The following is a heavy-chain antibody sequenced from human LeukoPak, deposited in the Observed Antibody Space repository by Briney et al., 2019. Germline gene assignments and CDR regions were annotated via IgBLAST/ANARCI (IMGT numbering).Heavy chain of an antibody. J-gene: IGHJ4*02. CDR2: ISGSGGST. V-gene: IGHV3-23*01. D-gene: IGHD3-22*01. Sequence: PGGSLRLSCAASGFTFSNFAMNWVRQAPGKGLEWVSTISGSGGSTYYADSVKGRFTISRDNSKSTVFLQMNSLRAEDTAVYYCAKNSDISVYYSEGFDYWGQGTLATVSS. CDR1: GFTFSNFA. CDR3: AKNSDISVYYSEGFDY.